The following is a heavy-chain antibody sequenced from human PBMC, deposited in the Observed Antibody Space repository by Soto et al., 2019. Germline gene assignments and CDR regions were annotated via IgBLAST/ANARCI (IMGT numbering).Heavy chain of an antibody. D-gene: IGHD3-16*01. V-gene: IGHV4-30-2*01. J-gene: IGHJ4*02. CDR2: IYHSGST. Sequence: PSETLSLTCAVSGGSISSGGYSWSWLRQPPGRGLEWIGNIYHSGSTYHNPSLKSRVTISVDTSKNQFSLHLTSVTAADTAVFYCERHDLTAYMVYYLAFGGQGTLVPVSS. CDR1: GGSISSGGYS. CDR3: ERHDLTAYMVYYLAF.